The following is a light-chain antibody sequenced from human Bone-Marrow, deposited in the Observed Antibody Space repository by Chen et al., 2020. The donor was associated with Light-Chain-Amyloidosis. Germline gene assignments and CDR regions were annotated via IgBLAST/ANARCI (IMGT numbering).Light chain of an antibody. CDR1: NIGSKS. CDR2: DDS. V-gene: IGLV3-21*02. CDR3: QVWDRSSDRPV. Sequence: SDVLTQPSSVSVAPGQTATMACGGNNIGSKSVHWYQQTPGQAPLLVVYDDSDRPSGIPERLSGANSGNTATLTISRVEAGDEADYYCQVWDRSSDRPVFGGVTKLTVL. J-gene: IGLJ3*02.